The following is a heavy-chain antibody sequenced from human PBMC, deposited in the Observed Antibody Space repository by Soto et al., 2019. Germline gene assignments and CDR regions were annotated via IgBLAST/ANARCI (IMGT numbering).Heavy chain of an antibody. CDR3: ARRSYCGGDCTIRPHDYFGLDV. D-gene: IGHD2-21*02. V-gene: IGHV1-18*01. CDR2: ISAYNDNT. J-gene: IGHJ6*02. CDR1: GYTFTTYG. Sequence: GASVKVSCKASGYTFTTYGIIWVRQAPGQGLEWMGWISAYNDNTNYAQKFQGRVTMTTDTSTSTAYMELRSLRSDDTAMYYCARRSYCGGDCTIRPHDYFGLDVWGQGTTVTVSS.